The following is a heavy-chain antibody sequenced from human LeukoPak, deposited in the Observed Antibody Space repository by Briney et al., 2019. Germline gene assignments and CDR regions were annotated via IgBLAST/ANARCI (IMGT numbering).Heavy chain of an antibody. CDR3: AREDTSGWYGFDY. D-gene: IGHD6-19*01. Sequence: ASVKVSCKASGYTFTSYYMHWVRQAPGQGLEWMGIINPSGDSTSYAPKFQGRVTMTRDTSTSIVYMELSSLRSEDTAVYYCAREDTSGWYGFDYWGQGTLVTVSS. V-gene: IGHV1-46*01. CDR1: GYTFTSYY. J-gene: IGHJ4*02. CDR2: INPSGDST.